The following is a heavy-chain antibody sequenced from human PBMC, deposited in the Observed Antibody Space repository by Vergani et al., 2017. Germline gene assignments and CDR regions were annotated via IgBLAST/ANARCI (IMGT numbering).Heavy chain of an antibody. CDR1: GGSISSGYYY. V-gene: IGHV4-30-4*08. J-gene: IGHJ2*01. Sequence: QVQLQESGPGLVKPSQTLSLTCTVSGGSISSGYYYLSWIRQPPGKGLDWIGYIYYSGSTYYNPSLKSRVTISVDTSKNQFSLKRSSVTAADTAVYYCARGKGVVQLWYPSWYFDLWGRGTLVTVSS. D-gene: IGHD5-18*01. CDR2: IYYSGST. CDR3: ARGKGVVQLWYPSWYFDL.